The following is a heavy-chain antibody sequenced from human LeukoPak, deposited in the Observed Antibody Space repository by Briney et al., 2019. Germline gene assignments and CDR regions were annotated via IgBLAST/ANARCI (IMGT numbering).Heavy chain of an antibody. CDR2: ITNGGSTI. Sequence: GGSLRLSCAASGFTFSDYNMNWVRQAPGKGLEWVSYITNGGSTIHHADSVKGRFTISRDNAKNSLFLQMNSLRAEDTAVYYCARDYCSGPKCYFIDYWGQGALVTVSS. CDR3: ARDYCSGPKCYFIDY. D-gene: IGHD2-15*01. J-gene: IGHJ4*02. CDR1: GFTFSDYN. V-gene: IGHV3-11*04.